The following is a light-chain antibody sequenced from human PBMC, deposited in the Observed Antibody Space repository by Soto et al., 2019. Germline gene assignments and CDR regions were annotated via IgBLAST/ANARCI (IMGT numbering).Light chain of an antibody. Sequence: DVVMTQSPLSLPVTLGQPASISCRSSQGLLHSNGDTFLSWFQQRPGQSPRRLIYQVSNRDSGVPDRFSGSVSGTDYTLTISRVEAEDVGIYYCMQGTHSPYTFGQGTKLAI. CDR1: QGLLHSNGDTF. V-gene: IGKV2-30*02. J-gene: IGKJ2*01. CDR3: MQGTHSPYT. CDR2: QVS.